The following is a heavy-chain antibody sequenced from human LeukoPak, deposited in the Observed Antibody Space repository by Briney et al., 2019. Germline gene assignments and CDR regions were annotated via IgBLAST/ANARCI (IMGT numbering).Heavy chain of an antibody. CDR3: ARSSIGGYYYGMDV. J-gene: IGHJ6*02. Sequence: SETLSLTCTVSGGSISSYYWSWIRQPPGKGLEWIGYNYYSGSTNYNPSLKSRVTISVDTSKNQFSLKLSSVTAADTAVYYCARSSIGGYYYGMDVWGQGTTVTVSS. CDR2: NYYSGST. V-gene: IGHV4-59*01. D-gene: IGHD3-3*01. CDR1: GGSISSYY.